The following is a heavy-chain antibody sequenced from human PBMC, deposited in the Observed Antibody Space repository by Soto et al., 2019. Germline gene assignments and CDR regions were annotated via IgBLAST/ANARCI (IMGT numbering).Heavy chain of an antibody. D-gene: IGHD1-20*01. Sequence: QVQLVQSGAEGKKPGSSVQVSCKASGVTFSSYAISWVRQAPGQGLEWMGGIITIFGTANYAQKFQGRVTITADESTSTSYMELSSLRSEDKAVYYCEIYNWNPNNWFDPWGQGTLVTVSS. CDR1: GVTFSSYA. CDR2: IITIFGTA. J-gene: IGHJ5*02. V-gene: IGHV1-69*01. CDR3: EIYNWNPNNWFDP.